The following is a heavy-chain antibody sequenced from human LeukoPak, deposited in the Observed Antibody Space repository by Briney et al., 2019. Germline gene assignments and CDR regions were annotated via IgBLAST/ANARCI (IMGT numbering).Heavy chain of an antibody. D-gene: IGHD3-10*01. J-gene: IGHJ5*02. CDR1: GGSISSYY. CDR3: ARDEVLRGWFDP. Sequence: SETLSLTCTVSGGSISSYYWSWIRQPPGKGLEWIGYIYYSGSTNYNPSLKSRVTISVDTSKNQFSLKLSSVTAADTAVYYFARDEVLRGWFDPWGQGTLVTVSS. V-gene: IGHV4-59*01. CDR2: IYYSGST.